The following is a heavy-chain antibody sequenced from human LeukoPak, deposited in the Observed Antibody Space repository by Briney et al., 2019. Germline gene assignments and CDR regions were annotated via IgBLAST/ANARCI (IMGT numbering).Heavy chain of an antibody. CDR3: ARDRDGAYHDNPLDY. Sequence: GRCLRPSWAAAASTFSSYAMHWVRQAPGKGLEGVAVISFDGSNKYYADSVKGRFTISRDNSKHTLYLQITSLRAEDTAVYYCARDRDGAYHDNPLDYWGQGTLVSVSS. J-gene: IGHJ4*02. D-gene: IGHD3-22*01. V-gene: IGHV3-30-3*01. CDR2: ISFDGSNK. CDR1: ASTFSSYA.